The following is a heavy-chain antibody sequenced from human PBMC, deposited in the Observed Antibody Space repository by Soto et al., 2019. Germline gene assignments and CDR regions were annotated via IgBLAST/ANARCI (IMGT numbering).Heavy chain of an antibody. CDR1: GYTFPSYG. V-gene: IGHV1-18*04. Sequence: QVQLVQSGAEVKKPGASVKVSCKASGYTFPSYGISWVRQAPGQGIEWMGWISAYNGNTNYAQKLQGRVTMTTDTATSTADMDLRSLRSDDTAVYYCARDRTQFKTSPVDYWGQGTLVTVSS. CDR2: ISAYNGNT. CDR3: ARDRTQFKTSPVDY. J-gene: IGHJ4*02.